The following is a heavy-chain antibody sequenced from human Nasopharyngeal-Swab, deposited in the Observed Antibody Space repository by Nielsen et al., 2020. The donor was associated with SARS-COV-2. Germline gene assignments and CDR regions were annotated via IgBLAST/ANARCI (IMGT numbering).Heavy chain of an antibody. Sequence: GGSLRLSCAPSGFTFSSYSMNWVRQAPGKGLEWVSYISSSSSTIYYADSVKGRFTISRDNAKNSLYLQMNSLRDEDTAVYYCASLYSSSYDYWGQGTLVTVSS. D-gene: IGHD6-13*01. CDR3: ASLYSSSYDY. J-gene: IGHJ4*02. CDR2: ISSSSSTI. V-gene: IGHV3-48*02. CDR1: GFTFSSYS.